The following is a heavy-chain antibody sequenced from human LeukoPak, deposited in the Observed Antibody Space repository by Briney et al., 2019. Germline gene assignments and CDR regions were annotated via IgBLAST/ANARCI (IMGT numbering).Heavy chain of an antibody. D-gene: IGHD4-11*01. CDR2: IIPILGIA. CDR1: GGTFSSYT. Sequence: SVKVSCKASGGTFSSYTISWVRQAPGQGLEWMGRIIPILGIANYAQKFRGRVTITADKSTSTAYMELSSLRSEDTAVYYCARGYSNYVGYFDYWGQGTLVTVSS. J-gene: IGHJ4*02. CDR3: ARGYSNYVGYFDY. V-gene: IGHV1-69*02.